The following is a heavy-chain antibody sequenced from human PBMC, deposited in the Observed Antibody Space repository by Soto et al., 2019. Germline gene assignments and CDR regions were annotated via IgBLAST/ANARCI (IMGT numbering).Heavy chain of an antibody. CDR3: ARDGHYYDSSVDAFEI. CDR1: GFTFSDYY. D-gene: IGHD3-22*01. Sequence: GSLRLSCAASGFTFSDYYMSWIRQAPGKGLEWVSYISSSGSTIYYADSVKGRFTISRDNAKNSLYLQMNSLRAEDTAVYYCARDGHYYDSSVDAFEIWGQGTMVTVS. J-gene: IGHJ3*02. V-gene: IGHV3-11*01. CDR2: ISSSGSTI.